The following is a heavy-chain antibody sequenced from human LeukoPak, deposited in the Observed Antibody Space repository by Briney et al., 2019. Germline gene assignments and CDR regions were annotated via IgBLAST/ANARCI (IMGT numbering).Heavy chain of an antibody. CDR1: GYTFTGYY. D-gene: IGHD2-2*01. J-gene: IGHJ5*02. V-gene: IGHV1-2*02. CDR2: INPNSGGT. Sequence: ASVKVSCKASGYTFTGYYMHWVRQAPGQGLEWMGWINPNSGGTNYAQKFQGRVTMTRDTSISTAYMELSRLRSDDRAVYYCARDIGEDCSSTSCYPWGQGTLVTVSS. CDR3: ARDIGEDCSSTSCYP.